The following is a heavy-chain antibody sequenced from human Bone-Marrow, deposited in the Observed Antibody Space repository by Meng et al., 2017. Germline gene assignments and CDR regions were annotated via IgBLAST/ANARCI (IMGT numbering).Heavy chain of an antibody. CDR2: INHSGST. CDR3: ARGPTTMAHDFDY. V-gene: IGHV4-34*01. J-gene: IGHJ4*02. CDR1: GGSFRAYY. D-gene: IGHD4-11*01. Sequence: QLHVREWGAGLLKPSETLPLTCVYSGGSFRAYYGSWIRQPPGKGLEWIGEINHSGSTNYNPSLESRATISVDTSQNNLSLKLSSVTAADSAVYYCARGPTTMAHDFDYWGQGTLVTVSS.